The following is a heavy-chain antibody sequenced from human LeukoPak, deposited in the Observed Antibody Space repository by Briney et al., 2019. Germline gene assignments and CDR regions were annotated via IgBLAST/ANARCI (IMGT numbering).Heavy chain of an antibody. CDR2: ITGSISTI. Sequence: GGSLRLSCAASGFTFSSYDMNWVRQAPGKGLELVSYITGSISTIYYAVSVKGRFTISRDNAKNSLYLQMDSLRAEDTAVYYCARYPSYYDSSIYYFDYWGQGTLVTVSS. CDR3: ARYPSYYDSSIYYFDY. D-gene: IGHD3-22*01. CDR1: GFTFSSYD. J-gene: IGHJ4*02. V-gene: IGHV3-48*04.